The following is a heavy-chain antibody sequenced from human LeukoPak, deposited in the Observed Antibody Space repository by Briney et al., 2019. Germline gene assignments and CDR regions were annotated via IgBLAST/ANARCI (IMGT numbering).Heavy chain of an antibody. Sequence: GGSLRLSCAASGFTFSSYAMSWVRQVPGKGLEWVSAISGSGGSTYYADSVKGRFTISRDNSKNTLYLQMNSLRAEDTAVYYCAKDRVPLAARPLHFDYWGQGTLVTVSS. CDR2: ISGSGGST. V-gene: IGHV3-23*01. CDR3: AKDRVPLAARPLHFDY. D-gene: IGHD6-6*01. J-gene: IGHJ4*02. CDR1: GFTFSSYA.